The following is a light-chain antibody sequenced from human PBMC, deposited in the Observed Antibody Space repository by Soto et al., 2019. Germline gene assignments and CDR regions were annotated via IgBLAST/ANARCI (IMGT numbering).Light chain of an antibody. V-gene: IGKV1-39*01. CDR2: AAS. J-gene: IGKJ1*01. CDR1: QSISTY. Sequence: DIQMTQSPSSLSASVGDRVTIPCRASQSISTYLNWYQQIPGKAPKLLIYAASSLQSGVPSRFSGSGSVTDFTLTISSLQPEDFATYYCQQSYSTPRTLGQGTKVDIK. CDR3: QQSYSTPRT.